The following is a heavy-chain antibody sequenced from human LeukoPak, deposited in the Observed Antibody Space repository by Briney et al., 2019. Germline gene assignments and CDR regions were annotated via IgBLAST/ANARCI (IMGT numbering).Heavy chain of an antibody. Sequence: GGSLRLSCVASGFTFSSYAMSWVRQAPGKGLEWVSVISGSGSSTYYADSVKGRFTISRDNSKNTLYLQMNSLRAEDTAVYYCARYNSSGWYQEGFDYWGQGTLVTVSS. D-gene: IGHD6-19*01. V-gene: IGHV3-23*01. CDR1: GFTFSSYA. J-gene: IGHJ4*02. CDR2: ISGSGSST. CDR3: ARYNSSGWYQEGFDY.